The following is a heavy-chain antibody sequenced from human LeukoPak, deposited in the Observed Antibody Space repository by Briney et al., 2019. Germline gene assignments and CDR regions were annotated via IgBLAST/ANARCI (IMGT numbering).Heavy chain of an antibody. CDR2: IYSGGST. D-gene: IGHD3-22*01. Sequence: GGSLRLSCAASGFTVSSNYMSWVRQAPGKGREWVSVIYSGGSTYYADSAKGRFTISRDNSKNPLYLQMNSLRAEDTAVYYCARDKVYYYDSSGYSYYWYFDLWGRAPWSLSPQ. CDR1: GFTVSSNY. J-gene: IGHJ2*01. CDR3: ARDKVYYYDSSGYSYYWYFDL. V-gene: IGHV3-66*01.